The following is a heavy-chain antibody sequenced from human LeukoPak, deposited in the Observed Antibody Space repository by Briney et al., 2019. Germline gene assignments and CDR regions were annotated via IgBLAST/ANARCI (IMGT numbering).Heavy chain of an antibody. V-gene: IGHV3-23*01. CDR2: ISGGGGST. J-gene: IGHJ6*02. CDR3: ARDGLDV. CDR1: GFTFTSDS. Sequence: GGSLRLSCAASGFTFTSDSMNWVRQAPGKGLEWVSTISGGGGSTYYADSVKGRFPISRDNSKNTLYLQVNSLRAEDTAVYYCARDGLDVWGQGTTVTVSS.